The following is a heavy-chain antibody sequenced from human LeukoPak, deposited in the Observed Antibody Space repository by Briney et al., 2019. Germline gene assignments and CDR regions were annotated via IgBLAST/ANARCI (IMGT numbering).Heavy chain of an antibody. D-gene: IGHD2-21*01. Sequence: GGSLRLSCAASGFTFSDYYMSWIRQAPGKGLEWVSYISSSGSTIYYADSVKGRFTISRDNAKNSLYLQMNSLRAEDTAVYYCARSLYCGGDCYYLDVWGKGTTVTVSS. CDR2: ISSSGSTI. J-gene: IGHJ6*03. CDR3: ARSLYCGGDCYYLDV. V-gene: IGHV3-11*04. CDR1: GFTFSDYY.